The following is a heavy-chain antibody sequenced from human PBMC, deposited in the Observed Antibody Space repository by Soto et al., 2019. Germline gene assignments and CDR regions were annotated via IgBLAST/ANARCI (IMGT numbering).Heavy chain of an antibody. Sequence: SDTLFLTCTVSGGSISSYYWSRIRQPPGKGLEWIGYIYYSGSTNYNPSLKSRVTISVDTSKNQFSLKLSSVTAADTAVYYCARRYGGNFDYWGQGTLVNVSS. CDR1: GGSISSYY. CDR2: IYYSGST. D-gene: IGHD3-16*01. CDR3: ARRYGGNFDY. J-gene: IGHJ4*02. V-gene: IGHV4-59*01.